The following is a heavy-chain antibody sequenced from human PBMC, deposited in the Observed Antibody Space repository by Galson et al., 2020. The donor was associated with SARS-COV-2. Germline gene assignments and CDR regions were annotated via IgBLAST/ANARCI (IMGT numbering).Heavy chain of an antibody. J-gene: IGHJ4*02. Sequence: SETLSLTCTVSGGSITSHYWTWIRQPPGKGLEWIGYIYYTGSTNYNPSLKSRVTISVDTSRNQFSLKLNSVNAADTAVYYCARYRRTAAAGHDYWGQGTLVTVSS. V-gene: IGHV4-59*11. D-gene: IGHD6-13*01. CDR3: ARYRRTAAAGHDY. CDR1: GGSITSHY. CDR2: IYYTGST.